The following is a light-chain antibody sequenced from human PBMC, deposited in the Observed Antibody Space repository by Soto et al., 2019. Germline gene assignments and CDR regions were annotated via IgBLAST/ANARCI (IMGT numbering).Light chain of an antibody. CDR3: QQYSSLWT. V-gene: IGKV3-20*01. CDR1: QSVSNNY. J-gene: IGKJ1*01. Sequence: EIVMTQSPANLSVSPGEGATLSCRTSQSVSNNYLAWYQQKPGQAPSLLLYGASSRATGIPDRFSGSGSGTDFTLSLSRLEPEDFAVYYCQQYSSLWTFGPGTKVEI. CDR2: GAS.